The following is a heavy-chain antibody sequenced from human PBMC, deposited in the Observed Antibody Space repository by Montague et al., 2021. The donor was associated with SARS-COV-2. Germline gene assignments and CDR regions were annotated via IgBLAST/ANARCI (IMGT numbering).Heavy chain of an antibody. J-gene: IGHJ4*02. CDR2: INHRGST. Sequence: SETLSLTCAVYGESFSGYYWTWIRQPPGKGLEWIGDINHRGSTKYNPSLKSRVTISVDTSKNQFSLRLSSVTAADTAVYYCARGHQGTTMIVVAMVGEQYYFDYWGQGTLVTVFS. CDR1: GESFSGYY. D-gene: IGHD3-22*01. CDR3: ARGHQGTTMIVVAMVGEQYYFDY. V-gene: IGHV4-34*01.